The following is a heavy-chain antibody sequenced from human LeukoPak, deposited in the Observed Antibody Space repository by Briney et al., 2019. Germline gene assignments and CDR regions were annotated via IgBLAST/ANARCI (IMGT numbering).Heavy chain of an antibody. D-gene: IGHD2-15*01. Sequence: PSETLSLTCTVSGGSISSYYWSWIRQPPGKGLEWIGYIYYSGSTNCNPSLKSRVTISVDTSKNQFSLKLSSVTAADTAVYYCAGGVVVAATARIDWFDPWGQGTLVTVSS. CDR2: IYYSGST. V-gene: IGHV4-59*01. CDR3: AGGVVVAATARIDWFDP. CDR1: GGSISSYY. J-gene: IGHJ5*02.